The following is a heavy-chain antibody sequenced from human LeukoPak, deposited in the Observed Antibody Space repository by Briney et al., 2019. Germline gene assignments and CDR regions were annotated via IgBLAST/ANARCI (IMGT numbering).Heavy chain of an antibody. D-gene: IGHD3-22*01. CDR2: IWYDGSND. CDR3: ARSILRYDGSAYCPDY. V-gene: IGHV3-33*01. CDR1: GFTFSGYG. J-gene: IGHJ4*02. Sequence: PGRSLRLSCAASGFTFSGYGMNWVRQAPGKGLEWVAVIWYDGSNDDYADSVKGRFTISRDNSKSTLYLQMNSLRAEDTAIYYCARSILRYDGSAYCPDYWGQGTLVTVSS.